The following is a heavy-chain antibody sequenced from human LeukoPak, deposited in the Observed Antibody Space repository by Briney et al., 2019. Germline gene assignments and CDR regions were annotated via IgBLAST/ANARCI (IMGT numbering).Heavy chain of an antibody. Sequence: ASVTVSCKASGYTFTGYYMHWVRQAPGQGLEWMGWINPNSGGTNYAQKFQGRVTMTRDTSISTAYMELSRLRSDDTAVYYCARDQWGAVAGTRDDAEYFQHWGQGTLVTVSS. CDR3: ARDQWGAVAGTRDDAEYFQH. CDR1: GYTFTGYY. D-gene: IGHD6-19*01. J-gene: IGHJ1*01. V-gene: IGHV1-2*02. CDR2: INPNSGGT.